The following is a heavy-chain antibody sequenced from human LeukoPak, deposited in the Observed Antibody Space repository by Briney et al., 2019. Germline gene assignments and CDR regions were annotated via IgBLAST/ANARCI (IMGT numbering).Heavy chain of an antibody. CDR1: GGSIRSSYYY. CDR2: IYDSGST. CDR3: ARRSGYSPNWFDP. J-gene: IGHJ5*02. V-gene: IGHV4-39*07. D-gene: IGHD3-3*01. Sequence: PSETLSLTCTVSGGSIRSSYYYWGWIRQPPGKGLEWIGSIYDSGSTNYNPSLKSRVTMSVDTSKNQFSLKLTSVTAADTAVYYCARRSGYSPNWFDPWGQGTLVTVSS.